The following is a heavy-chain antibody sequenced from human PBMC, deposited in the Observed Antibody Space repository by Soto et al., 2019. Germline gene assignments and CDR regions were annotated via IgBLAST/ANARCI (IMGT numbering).Heavy chain of an antibody. D-gene: IGHD6-13*01. CDR3: ARETYSSSWYWFDP. V-gene: IGHV3-53*02. J-gene: IGHJ5*02. CDR1: GFTVSSNY. Sequence: EVQLVETGGGLIQPGGSLRLSCAASGFTVSSNYMSWFRQAPGKGLEWVSVIYSGGSTYYADSVKGRFTISRDNSKNTVYLHMNSLRAEDTAVYYCARETYSSSWYWFDPWGQGTLVTVS. CDR2: IYSGGST.